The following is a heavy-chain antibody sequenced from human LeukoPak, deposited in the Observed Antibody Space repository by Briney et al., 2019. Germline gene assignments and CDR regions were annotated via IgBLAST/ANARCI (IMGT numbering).Heavy chain of an antibody. CDR2: IYNSGIT. J-gene: IGHJ5*02. D-gene: IGHD6-13*01. Sequence: KPSETLSLTCTVSGGSINTYYWSWIRQPPGKGLEWIAYIYNSGITNYNPSLKSRVTISVDTSNNQFSLILSSVTAADTAVYYCARGPAYTSSEGGWFDPWGQGTLVTVSS. CDR3: ARGPAYTSSEGGWFDP. CDR1: GGSINTYY. V-gene: IGHV4-59*01.